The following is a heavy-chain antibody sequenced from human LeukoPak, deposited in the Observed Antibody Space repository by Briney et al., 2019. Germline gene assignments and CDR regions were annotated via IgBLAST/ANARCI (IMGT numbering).Heavy chain of an antibody. J-gene: IGHJ4*02. Sequence: GASLEISCKGSGYSFTSYWIGWVRQMPGKGLEWKGIIYPGDSDTRYSPSFQGQVTISADKSISTAYLQWSSLKASDTAMYYCARSNMVRGVIHFDYWGQGTLVTVSS. CDR3: ARSNMVRGVIHFDY. CDR2: IYPGDSDT. D-gene: IGHD3-10*01. V-gene: IGHV5-51*01. CDR1: GYSFTSYW.